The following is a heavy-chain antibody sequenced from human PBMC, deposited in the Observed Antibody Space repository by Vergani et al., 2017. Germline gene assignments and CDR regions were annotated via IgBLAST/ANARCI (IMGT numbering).Heavy chain of an antibody. CDR3: AREYSSSVGFLAY. CDR1: GAYVGSGGYY. CDR2: IYTSEST. V-gene: IGHV4-61*02. Sequence: QVQLQESGPGLVKASQTLSLTCSVSGAYVGSGGYYWSWVRQRPGMGLDWIGRIYTSESTNYNPSLKSRVTMSVDTSKNQFSLKLSSVTAADTAVYYCAREYSSSVGFLAYWGQGTLVTVSS. J-gene: IGHJ4*02. D-gene: IGHD6-6*01.